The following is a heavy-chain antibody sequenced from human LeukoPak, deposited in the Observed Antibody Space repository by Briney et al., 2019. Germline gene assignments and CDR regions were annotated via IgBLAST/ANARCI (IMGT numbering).Heavy chain of an antibody. CDR2: IKQDGSET. Sequence: ASVKVSCKASGYTFTSYGISWVRQAPGQGLEWVANIKQDGSETHYGDSVRGRFTISRDNANNSLYLRMNSLRAEDTALYFCARDTYDSSDYHFYYMDVWGKGTTVTVSS. CDR3: ARDTYDSSDYHFYYMDV. CDR1: GYTFTSYG. V-gene: IGHV3-7*01. J-gene: IGHJ6*03. D-gene: IGHD3-22*01.